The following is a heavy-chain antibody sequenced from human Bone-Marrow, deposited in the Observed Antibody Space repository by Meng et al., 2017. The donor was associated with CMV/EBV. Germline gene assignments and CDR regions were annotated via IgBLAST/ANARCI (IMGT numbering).Heavy chain of an antibody. D-gene: IGHD6-13*01. Sequence: GESLKISCAASGFTFGNYAMSWVRQAPGKGLEWVAVIYAGGRSAYYADSVKGRFTIFRDGSKNTVYLEMNSLRAEDTALYYCAKDSSYSAWGQGTLVTVSS. CDR3: AKDSSYSA. J-gene: IGHJ5*02. CDR1: GFTFGNYA. V-gene: IGHV3-23*03. CDR2: IYAGGRSA.